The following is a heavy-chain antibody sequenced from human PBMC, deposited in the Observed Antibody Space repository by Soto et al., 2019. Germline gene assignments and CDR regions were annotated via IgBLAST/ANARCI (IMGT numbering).Heavy chain of an antibody. D-gene: IGHD6-19*01. CDR1: GFTFRDYY. V-gene: IGHV3-11*01. CDR3: AKEGEQWPYFDY. Sequence: GGSLRLSCAASGFTFRDYYMTWIRQAPGKGLEWVSYISSSGSGIYYADSVKGRFTISRDNAKNSLYLQMNSLRAEDTAVYYCAKEGEQWPYFDYWGQGTLVTVSS. CDR2: ISSSGSGI. J-gene: IGHJ4*02.